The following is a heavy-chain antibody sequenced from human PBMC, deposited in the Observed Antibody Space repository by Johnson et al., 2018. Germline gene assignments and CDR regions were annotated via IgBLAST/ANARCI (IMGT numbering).Heavy chain of an antibody. CDR3: GRDNRYDYDSSAYYFGGYFQH. CDR2: ISSSSRYI. V-gene: IGHV3-21*01. CDR1: GFTFSSYS. D-gene: IGHD3-22*01. J-gene: IGHJ1*01. Sequence: VQLVESGGGLVKPGGSLRLSCAASGFTFSSYSMNWVRQAPGKGLEWVSSISSSSRYIYYADSVKGRFTISRDNAKNSLYLQMNSLRAEDTAVYYVGRDNRYDYDSSAYYFGGYFQHWGQGTLVTVSS.